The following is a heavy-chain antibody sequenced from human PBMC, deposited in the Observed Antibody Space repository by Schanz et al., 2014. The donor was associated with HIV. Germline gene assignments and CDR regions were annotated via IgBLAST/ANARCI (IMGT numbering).Heavy chain of an antibody. CDR1: SGSIRTYH. V-gene: IGHV4-4*07. J-gene: IGHJ5*01. CDR2: VSGSGST. Sequence: QVLLQESGPRLMKPSETVSLTCTVSSGSIRTYHWHWIRQSAGKRLEWIGRVSGSGSTDHNPSLKGRVPMSVDPSNTLFSLKLKSVTAADTAVYYCAKSGQLVTKHYWFDSWGQGTLVIVSS. D-gene: IGHD6-6*01. CDR3: AKSGQLVTKHYWFDS.